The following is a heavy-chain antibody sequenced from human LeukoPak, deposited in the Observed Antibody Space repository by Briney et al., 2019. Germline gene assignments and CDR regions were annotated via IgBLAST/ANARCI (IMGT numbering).Heavy chain of an antibody. V-gene: IGHV1-2*02. Sequence: ASVKVSCKASGYTFTGYYMHWVRQAPGQGLEWMGWINPNSGGTNYAQKFQGRVTMTRDTSISTAYMELSRLRSDDTAVYYCARGPSEQQLVIYYYYGMDVWGQGTTVTVSS. CDR1: GYTFTGYY. CDR3: ARGPSEQQLVIYYYYGMDV. D-gene: IGHD6-13*01. J-gene: IGHJ6*02. CDR2: INPNSGGT.